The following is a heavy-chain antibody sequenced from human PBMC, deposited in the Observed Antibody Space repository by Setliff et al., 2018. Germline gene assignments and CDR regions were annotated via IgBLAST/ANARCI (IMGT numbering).Heavy chain of an antibody. Sequence: SETLSLTCAVSGYSISSGYYWGWIRQPPGKGLEWIGSIYHSGGTYYNPSLKSRVTISVDTSKNQFSLKLSSVTAADTAVYYCARQVSWFDPWGQGTLVTVSS. J-gene: IGHJ5*02. CDR2: IYHSGGT. V-gene: IGHV4-38-2*01. CDR1: GYSISSGYY. CDR3: ARQVSWFDP.